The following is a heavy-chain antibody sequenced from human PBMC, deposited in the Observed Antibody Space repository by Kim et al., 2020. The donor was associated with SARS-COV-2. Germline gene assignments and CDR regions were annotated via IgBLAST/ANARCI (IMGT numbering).Heavy chain of an antibody. D-gene: IGHD6-13*01. J-gene: IGHJ6*02. V-gene: IGHV1-24*01. CDR3: ATISIAAALYGMDV. Sequence: AQKFPGRVTMTEDTSTDTAYMELSSLRSEDTAVYYCATISIAAALYGMDVWGQGTTVTVSS.